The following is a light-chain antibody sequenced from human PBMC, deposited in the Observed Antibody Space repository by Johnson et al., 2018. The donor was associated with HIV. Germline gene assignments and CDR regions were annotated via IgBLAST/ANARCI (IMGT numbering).Light chain of an antibody. CDR1: VSNIESYF. V-gene: IGLV1-51*01. Sequence: QAVLTQPPSVSAAPGQTVNISCSGNVSNIESYFVSWYQQLPGAAPTLLIYDNNKRPSGIPDRFSGSKSGTSATLGITGLQTGDEADYYCETWDSSLSGYYVFGTGTKLTVL. CDR3: ETWDSSLSGYYV. J-gene: IGLJ1*01. CDR2: DNN.